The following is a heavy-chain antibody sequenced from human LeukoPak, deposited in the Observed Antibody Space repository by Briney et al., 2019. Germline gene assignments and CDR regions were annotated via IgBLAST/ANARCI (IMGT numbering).Heavy chain of an antibody. Sequence: SETLSLTCTVSGGSISSSSYYWGWIRQPPGKGLEWIGSIYYSGSTYYNPSLKSRVTISVDTSKNQFSLKLSSATAADTAVYYCARGAPSYYYDSRGYPAYFDYWGQGTLVTVSS. CDR1: GGSISSSSYY. J-gene: IGHJ4*02. V-gene: IGHV4-39*07. D-gene: IGHD3-22*01. CDR2: IYYSGST. CDR3: ARGAPSYYYDSRGYPAYFDY.